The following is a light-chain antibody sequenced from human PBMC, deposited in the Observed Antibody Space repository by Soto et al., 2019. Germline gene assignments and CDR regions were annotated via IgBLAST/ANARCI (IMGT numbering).Light chain of an antibody. V-gene: IGKV1-5*03. CDR1: QSISTW. CDR2: KAS. Sequence: DIQMTQSPSTLSASVGDRVTITCRASQSISTWLAWYQQKPGKAPKVLIYKASTLEGGVPSRFSGSGSGTEFTLTISSLQADDFATYYCQQYNDYSPWTFGQGTRVEIK. CDR3: QQYNDYSPWT. J-gene: IGKJ1*01.